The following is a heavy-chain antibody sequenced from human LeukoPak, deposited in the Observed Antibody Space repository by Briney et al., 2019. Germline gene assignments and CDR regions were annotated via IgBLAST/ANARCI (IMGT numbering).Heavy chain of an antibody. CDR3: AKHLLGYCSGGSCPGAFDI. CDR2: IVGSGVTT. CDR1: GFTFSNYG. V-gene: IGHV3-23*01. Sequence: GGTLRLSCVASGFTFSNYGMNWVRQAPGKGLEWVAGIVGSGVTTYYADSMKGRFTISRDNSKNTLYLQMNSLRAEDTAVYYCAKHLLGYCSGGSCPGAFDIWGQGTMVTVSS. J-gene: IGHJ3*02. D-gene: IGHD2-15*01.